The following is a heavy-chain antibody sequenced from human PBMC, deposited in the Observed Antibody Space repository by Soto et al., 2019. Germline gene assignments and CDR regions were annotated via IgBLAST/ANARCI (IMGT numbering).Heavy chain of an antibody. Sequence: SLRLSCVVSGFTFSNFAMSWVRQAPGKGLEWVSTLTGSSGVTYYADSVKGRFAISRDNSRNTLSLQMSSLTAEDTAVYYCAKGGATYGLLTHDYWGQGTRVTVSS. CDR2: LTGSSGVT. V-gene: IGHV3-23*01. CDR3: AKGGATYGLLTHDY. CDR1: GFTFSNFA. D-gene: IGHD3-9*01. J-gene: IGHJ4*02.